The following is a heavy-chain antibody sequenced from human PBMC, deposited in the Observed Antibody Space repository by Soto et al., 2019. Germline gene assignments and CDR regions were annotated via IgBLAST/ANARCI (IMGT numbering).Heavy chain of an antibody. Sequence: PGESLKISCKGSGYSFTSYWISWVRQMPGKGLEWMGRIDPSDSYTNYSPSFQGHVTISADKSISTAYLQWSSLKASDTAMYYCATIRYDFWSGYYSGRSEYGMDVWGQGTTVTVSS. V-gene: IGHV5-10-1*01. CDR2: IDPSDSYT. CDR3: ATIRYDFWSGYYSGRSEYGMDV. D-gene: IGHD3-3*01. J-gene: IGHJ6*02. CDR1: GYSFTSYW.